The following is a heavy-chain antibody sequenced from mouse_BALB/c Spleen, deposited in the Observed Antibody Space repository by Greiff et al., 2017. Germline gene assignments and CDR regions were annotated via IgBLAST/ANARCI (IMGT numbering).Heavy chain of an antibody. CDR1: GFTFSSFG. V-gene: IGHV5-17*02. CDR3: AREGDSYYFDY. CDR2: ISSGSSTI. Sequence: EVMLVESGGGLVQPGGSRKLSCAASGFTFSSFGMHWVRQAPEKGLEWVAYISSGSSTIYYADTVKGRFTISRDNPKNTLFLQMTSLKSEDTAMYYCAREGDSYYFDYWGQGTTLTVSA. J-gene: IGHJ2*01.